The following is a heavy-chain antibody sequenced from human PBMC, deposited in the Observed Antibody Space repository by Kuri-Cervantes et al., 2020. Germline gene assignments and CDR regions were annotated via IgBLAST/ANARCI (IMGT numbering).Heavy chain of an antibody. CDR2: IYSGGST. CDR1: GFTVSSNY. Sequence: GESLKISCAASGFTVSSNYMSWVRQAPGKGLEWVSVIYSGGSTYYADSVKGRFTISRDDSKNTLYLQMNSLKTEDTAVYYCTTQPVPAAPFDYWGQGTLVTVSS. D-gene: IGHD2-2*01. CDR3: TTQPVPAAPFDY. J-gene: IGHJ4*02. V-gene: IGHV3-66*01.